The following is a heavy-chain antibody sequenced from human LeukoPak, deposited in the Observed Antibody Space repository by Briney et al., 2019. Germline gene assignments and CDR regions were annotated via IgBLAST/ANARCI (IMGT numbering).Heavy chain of an antibody. D-gene: IGHD3-3*01. CDR2: IVVGSGNT. CDR1: GFTFNSSA. V-gene: IGHV1-58*01. J-gene: IGHJ4*02. CDR3: AAEDYDFWGGYLPY. Sequence: SVKVSCKASGFTFNSSAVQWVRQARGQRLEWIGWIVVGSGNTNYAQKFQERVPITRDMSTSTAYMELSSLRSEDTAVYYCAAEDYDFWGGYLPYWGQGTLVTVSS.